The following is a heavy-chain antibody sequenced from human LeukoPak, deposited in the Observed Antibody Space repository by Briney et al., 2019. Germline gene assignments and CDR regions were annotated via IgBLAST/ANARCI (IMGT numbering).Heavy chain of an antibody. CDR1: GGSFSGYY. CDR3: ARGFGDIVVVPAADQFDY. J-gene: IGHJ4*02. CDR2: INHSGST. V-gene: IGHV4-34*01. Sequence: SETLSLTCAVYGGSFSGYYWSWLRQPPGKGLEWIGEINHSGSTNYNPSLKSRVTISVDTSKNQFSLKLSSVTAADTAVYYCARGFGDIVVVPAADQFDYWGQGTLVTVSS. D-gene: IGHD2-2*01.